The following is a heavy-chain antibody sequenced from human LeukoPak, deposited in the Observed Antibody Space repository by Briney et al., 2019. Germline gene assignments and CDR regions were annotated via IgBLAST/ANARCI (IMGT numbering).Heavy chain of an antibody. D-gene: IGHD6-13*01. J-gene: IGHJ4*02. CDR3: ATETGYSSSWYYFDY. CDR2: FDPEDGET. CDR1: GYTLTELS. V-gene: IGHV1-24*01. Sequence: ASVKVSCKVSGYTLTELSMHWVRQAPGKGLEWMGGFDPEDGETIYAQKFQGRVTMTEDTSTDTAYMELSSRRSEDTAVYYCATETGYSSSWYYFDYWGQGTLVTVSS.